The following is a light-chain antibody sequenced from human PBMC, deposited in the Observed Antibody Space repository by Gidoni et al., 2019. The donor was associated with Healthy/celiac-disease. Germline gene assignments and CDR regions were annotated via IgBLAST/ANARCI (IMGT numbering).Light chain of an antibody. CDR1: NIGSKS. CDR2: DDS. Sequence: SYVLTQPPSVSVAPGQTARITCGGNNIGSKSGHWFQQKPGQAPVLVVDDDSERPSGIPERFSGSNSGNTATLTIRRVEAGDEADYYCQVWDSSSDHLVFGGGTKLTVL. J-gene: IGLJ2*01. CDR3: QVWDSSSDHLV. V-gene: IGLV3-21*02.